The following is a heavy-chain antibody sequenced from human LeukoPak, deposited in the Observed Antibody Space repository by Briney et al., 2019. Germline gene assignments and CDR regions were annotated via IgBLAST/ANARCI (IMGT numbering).Heavy chain of an antibody. J-gene: IGHJ4*02. D-gene: IGHD3-16*01. CDR3: ARGLGGVTSRHLDY. V-gene: IGHV4-34*01. CDR2: INHSGST. Sequence: PSETLSLPCAVYGGSFSGYYWSWIRHPPGKGLEWIGEINHSGSTNYNPSLKSRVTISVDTSKNQFSLKLSSVTAADTAVYYCARGLGGVTSRHLDYWGQGTLVTVSS. CDR1: GGSFSGYY.